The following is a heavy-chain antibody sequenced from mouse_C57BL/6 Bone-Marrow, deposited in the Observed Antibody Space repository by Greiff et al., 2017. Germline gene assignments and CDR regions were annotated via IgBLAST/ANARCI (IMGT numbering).Heavy chain of an antibody. V-gene: IGHV1-64*01. J-gene: IGHJ1*03. CDR2: IHPNSGST. D-gene: IGHD2-13*01. Sequence: QVQLQQPGAELVKPGASVKLSCKASGYTFTSYWMHWVKQRPGQGLEWIGMIHPNSGSTNYNEKFKSKATLTVDKSSSTAYMQLSSLTSEDSAVYYCARRSDLKYFDVWGTGTTVTVSS. CDR1: GYTFTSYW. CDR3: ARRSDLKYFDV.